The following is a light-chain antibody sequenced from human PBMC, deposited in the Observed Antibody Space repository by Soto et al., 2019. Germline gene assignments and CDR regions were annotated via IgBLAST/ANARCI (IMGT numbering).Light chain of an antibody. CDR2: RTS. CDR1: QSISSN. CDR3: QQYNNWPRAT. Sequence: EIVMTQSPAPLSVSPGERATLSCRASQSISSNLAWYQQKPGQAPRLLMFRTSSRATGFPARFSGSWSGTEFNLTISSLQSEDFGVYYCQQYNNWPRATFGGGTKVEIK. J-gene: IGKJ4*01. V-gene: IGKV3-15*01.